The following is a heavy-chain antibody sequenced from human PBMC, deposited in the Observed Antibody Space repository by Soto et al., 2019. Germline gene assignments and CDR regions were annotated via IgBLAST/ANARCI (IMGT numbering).Heavy chain of an antibody. J-gene: IGHJ4*02. CDR1: GFTFDTYA. CDR2: INGGGSDTT. V-gene: IGHV3-23*01. D-gene: IGHD2-2*01. Sequence: GGSLRLCFAASGFTFDTYAMTWVRQAPGKGLEWVSIINGGGSDTTFYADSVKGRFTISRDNSKSTLFLQMNSLRVEDTAVYFCAKGGYCSSTNCFYYFDDWGQGTLVTVSS. CDR3: AKGGYCSSTNCFYYFDD.